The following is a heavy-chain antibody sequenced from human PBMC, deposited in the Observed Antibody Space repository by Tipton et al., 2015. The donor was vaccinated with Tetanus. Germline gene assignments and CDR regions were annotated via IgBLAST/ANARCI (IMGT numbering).Heavy chain of an antibody. V-gene: IGHV4-59*01. CDR3: AGSQWLDGFIFDY. CDR1: GGPITKDY. CDR2: ISHSGSP. Sequence: TLSLTCNVSGGPITKDYWSWIRQSPGKTLEWIGYISHSGSPNYNPSLKSRATVSVDTSKNQFSLDLTSVTAADTGVYYCAGSQWLDGFIFDYWGQGSLVTVAS. D-gene: IGHD6-19*01. J-gene: IGHJ4*02.